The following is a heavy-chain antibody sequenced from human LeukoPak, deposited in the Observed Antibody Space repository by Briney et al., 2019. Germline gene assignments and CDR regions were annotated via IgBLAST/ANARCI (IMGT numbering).Heavy chain of an antibody. D-gene: IGHD3-3*01. V-gene: IGHV1-8*03. J-gene: IGHJ3*02. Sequence: GPSVKISCKASGYTFTSYDINWVRQATGQGLEWMGWMNPNSGNTGYAQKFQGRVTITRNTSISTAYMELSSLRSEDTAVYYCARGDQKTISTFDIWGQGTMVTVSS. CDR3: ARGDQKTISTFDI. CDR1: GYTFTSYD. CDR2: MNPNSGNT.